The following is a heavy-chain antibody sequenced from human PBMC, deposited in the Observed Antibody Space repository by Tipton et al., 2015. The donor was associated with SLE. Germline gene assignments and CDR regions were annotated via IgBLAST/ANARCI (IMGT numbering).Heavy chain of an antibody. D-gene: IGHD2-2*01. J-gene: IGHJ3*02. CDR3: ASLARYYGSASCYGFDI. CDR1: GGSISSSSYY. CDR2: IYYSGST. V-gene: IGHV4-39*07. Sequence: TLSLTCTVSGGSISSSSYYWGWIRQPPGKGLEWIGSIYYSGSTYSNPSLTSRATISIDTSKNQFSLNLSSVTAADTAMYYCASLARYYGSASCYGFDIWGQGTMVTVSS.